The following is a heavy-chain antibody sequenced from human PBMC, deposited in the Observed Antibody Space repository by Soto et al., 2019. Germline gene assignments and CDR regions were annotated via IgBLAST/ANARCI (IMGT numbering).Heavy chain of an antibody. CDR3: ARRIVARETFDY. Sequence: SETLSLTCTVSGGSISSYFWSWIRQPPGKGLEWIGYIYYTGSTNYNPSLNSRVTISVDTSKNQFSLTVTSVTAADTAVYYCARRIVARETFDYWGQGPLVTVSS. CDR1: GGSISSYF. J-gene: IGHJ4*02. CDR2: IYYTGST. V-gene: IGHV4-59*08. D-gene: IGHD5-12*01.